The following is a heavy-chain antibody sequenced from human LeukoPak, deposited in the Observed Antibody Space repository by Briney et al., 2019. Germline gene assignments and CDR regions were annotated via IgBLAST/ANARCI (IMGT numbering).Heavy chain of an antibody. CDR1: GSSFPNYG. J-gene: IGHJ4*02. CDR2: IYPGDSDT. Sequence: GESLQISFNTSGSSFPNYGIGWVRRLPGKGLEWMGIIYPGDSDTRYSPSFQGQVTISADDSINSAYLQWSGLKASDTAMYYCARVNYYASGTAYIDYWGQGTLVTVSS. D-gene: IGHD3-10*01. CDR3: ARVNYYASGTAYIDY. V-gene: IGHV5-51*01.